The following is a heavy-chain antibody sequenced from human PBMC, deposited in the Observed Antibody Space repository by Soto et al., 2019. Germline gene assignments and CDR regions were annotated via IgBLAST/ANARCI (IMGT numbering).Heavy chain of an antibody. CDR2: ISSDSNYI. D-gene: IGHD1-20*01. Sequence: EVQLVEAGGGLVKPGGSLRLSCAASGFTFSANYMNWVRQAPGKGLEWVSSISSDSNYIYYADSVKGRFTISRDNAKNALYLQINSLRAEDKAVYYWARGHNLGDYWGQGTLVTVSS. CDR3: ARGHNLGDY. CDR1: GFTFSANY. V-gene: IGHV3-21*01. J-gene: IGHJ4*02.